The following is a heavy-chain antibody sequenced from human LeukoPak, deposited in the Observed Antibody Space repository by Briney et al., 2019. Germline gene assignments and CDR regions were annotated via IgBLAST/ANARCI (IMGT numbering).Heavy chain of an antibody. CDR3: ARGRTESDNSGRYFYYYMDV. CDR2: ISYDGSNK. Sequence: PGRSLRLSCAASGFTFSSYAMHWVRQAPGKGLEWVAVISYDGSNKYYADSVKGRFTISRDNSKNTLYLQMNSLRAEDTAVYYCARGRTESDNSGRYFYYYMDVWGKGTTVTVSS. J-gene: IGHJ6*03. D-gene: IGHD3-22*01. CDR1: GFTFSSYA. V-gene: IGHV3-30*04.